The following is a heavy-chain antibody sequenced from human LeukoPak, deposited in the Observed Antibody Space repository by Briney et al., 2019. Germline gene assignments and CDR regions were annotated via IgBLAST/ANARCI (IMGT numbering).Heavy chain of an antibody. Sequence: GGSLRLSCAASGFTFDDYAMHWVRQAPGKGLEWVSGISRNSGDIGYADSVKGRFTISRDNAKNSLYLQMNSLRAEDTALYYCARFYSSGWKLDYWGQGTLVTVSS. CDR1: GFTFDDYA. V-gene: IGHV3-9*01. CDR3: ARFYSSGWKLDY. D-gene: IGHD6-19*01. CDR2: ISRNSGDI. J-gene: IGHJ4*02.